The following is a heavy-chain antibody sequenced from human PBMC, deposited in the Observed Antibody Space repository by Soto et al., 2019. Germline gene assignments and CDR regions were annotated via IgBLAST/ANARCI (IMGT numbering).Heavy chain of an antibody. CDR1: GFTLSSYS. J-gene: IGHJ4*02. CDR2: ISSSSSYI. D-gene: IGHD6-19*01. Sequence: EVQLVESGGGLVKPGGSLRLSCAASGFTLSSYSMNWVRQAPGKGLAWVSSISSSSSYIYYADSVKGRFTITRDNAKNPLYLQMNSLRAEDTAVYYYARVIAVAGTRLEYRNDYWGQGTLVTVSS. CDR3: ARVIAVAGTRLEYRNDY. V-gene: IGHV3-21*01.